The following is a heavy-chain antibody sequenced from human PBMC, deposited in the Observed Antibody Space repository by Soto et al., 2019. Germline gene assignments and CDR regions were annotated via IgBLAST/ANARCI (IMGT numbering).Heavy chain of an antibody. J-gene: IGHJ6*02. Sequence: QVQLQESGPGLVKPSQTLSLTCTVSGGSISSGGYYWSWIRQHPGKGLEWIGYIYYSGSTYYNPSRMSRFTISVDTSKNQFSRKLSSVTAADTAVYYCARAPHYYYYGMDVWGQGTTVTVSS. V-gene: IGHV4-31*03. CDR3: ARAPHYYYYGMDV. CDR2: IYYSGST. CDR1: GGSISSGGYY.